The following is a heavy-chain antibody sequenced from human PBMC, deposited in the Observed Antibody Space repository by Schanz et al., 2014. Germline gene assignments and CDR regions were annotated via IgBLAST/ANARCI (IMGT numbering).Heavy chain of an antibody. CDR1: GYTFISYG. D-gene: IGHD4-17*01. V-gene: IGHV1-18*01. CDR3: STDLTAVDYDAIGL. Sequence: QVQLVQSGAEVRKPGASVKVSCKASGYTFISYGISWVRQAPGQGLEWLGWINVGNGNMKYSQKFQGRVTITRDTSASTVYMELSSLRSEDTAVYYCSTDLTAVDYDAIGLWGQGTMVTVSS. J-gene: IGHJ3*01. CDR2: INVGNGNM.